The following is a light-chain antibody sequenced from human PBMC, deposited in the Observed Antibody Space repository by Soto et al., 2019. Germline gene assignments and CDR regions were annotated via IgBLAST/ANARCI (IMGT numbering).Light chain of an antibody. V-gene: IGLV2-23*01. J-gene: IGLJ3*02. CDR3: CSYARGSTLV. Sequence: QSALTQPASVSGSPGQSITISCTGTSSDVGGYNLVSWYQQHPGKAPKLMIYEDSKRPSGVSNRFFGSKSGNTASLTISGHQAEDEADYCCCSYARGSTLVFGGGTKLTVL. CDR2: EDS. CDR1: SSDVGGYNL.